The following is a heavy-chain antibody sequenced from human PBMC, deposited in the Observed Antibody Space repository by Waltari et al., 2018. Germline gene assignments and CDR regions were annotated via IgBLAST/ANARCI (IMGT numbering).Heavy chain of an antibody. J-gene: IGHJ4*01. D-gene: IGHD3-10*01. Sequence: QVQLVQSGPEVQKPGASVKVSCKTSGSGFSPHYLHLVRQAPGQGLEWMGWVNPNSGGTNYAQKFQGRVTMTRDTSITTVYMELSRLRSDDTAILYCARQYFYGSRGDEYYFDSWGQGTLLTVSS. CDR3: ARQYFYGSRGDEYYFDS. CDR1: GSGFSPHY. V-gene: IGHV1-2*02. CDR2: VNPNSGGT.